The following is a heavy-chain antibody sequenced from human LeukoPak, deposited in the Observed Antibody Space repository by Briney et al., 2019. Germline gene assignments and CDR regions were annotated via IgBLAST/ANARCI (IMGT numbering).Heavy chain of an antibody. CDR3: VRGKLVNAVGHFDN. D-gene: IGHD4-23*01. V-gene: IGHV3-74*01. J-gene: IGHJ4*02. CDR1: GFTFSNYW. Sequence: GGSLRLSCAAPGFTFSNYWMHWVRQAPGKGLVWVSRINTDESHINYADSVKGRFTISRDNAKNTLYLQMNSLRVEDTGVYYCVRGKLVNAVGHFDNWGQGTLVTVSS. CDR2: INTDESHI.